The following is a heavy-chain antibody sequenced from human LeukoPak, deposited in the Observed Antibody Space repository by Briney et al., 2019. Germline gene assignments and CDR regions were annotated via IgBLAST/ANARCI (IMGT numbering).Heavy chain of an antibody. J-gene: IGHJ4*02. D-gene: IGHD6-6*01. CDR1: GFIFSNYL. CDR2: ITHDAETT. Sequence: GGSLRLSCAASGFIFSNYLMTWVRQAPGKGLDWVSSITHDAETTLYADSVKGRFTISRDNSKNTLYLRMNSLRDDDTAIYYCAKVGSLRGTSSPDYWGQGTLVTVSS. V-gene: IGHV3-23*01. CDR3: AKVGSLRGTSSPDY.